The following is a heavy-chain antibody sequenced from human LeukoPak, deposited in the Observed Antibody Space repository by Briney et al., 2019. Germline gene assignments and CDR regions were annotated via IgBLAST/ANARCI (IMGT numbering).Heavy chain of an antibody. V-gene: IGHV4-59*08. J-gene: IGHJ4*02. CDR2: IYYSGST. CDR3: ASGSYHFDY. CDR1: GGSIRSYY. D-gene: IGHD1-26*01. Sequence: SETLSLTCTVSGGSIRSYYWSWMRQPPGKGLEWIGYIYYSGSTKYNPSLKSRATISVDTSKNRFSLKLSSVTAADTAVYYCASGSYHFDYWGQGTLVTVSS.